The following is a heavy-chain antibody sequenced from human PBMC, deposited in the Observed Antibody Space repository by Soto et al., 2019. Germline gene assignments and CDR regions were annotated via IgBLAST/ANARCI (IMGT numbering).Heavy chain of an antibody. V-gene: IGHV4-59*01. CDR1: GVSIIPSY. CDR3: ARGVDGYSYGVDY. CDR2: IYYTGST. D-gene: IGHD5-18*01. Sequence: SETLSLTCTVSGVSIIPSYWSWIRQPPGEGLEWIGNIYYTGSTNNNPSLKSRVTISVDTSKNQFSLKLSSVTAADTATYYCARGVDGYSYGVDYWGQGAMVTVSS. J-gene: IGHJ4*02.